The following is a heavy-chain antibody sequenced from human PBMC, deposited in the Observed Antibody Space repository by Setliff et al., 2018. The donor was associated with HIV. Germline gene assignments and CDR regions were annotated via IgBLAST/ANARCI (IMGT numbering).Heavy chain of an antibody. CDR2: IKKSSDGGKT. CDR1: GFTFNNAW. CDR3: SINSPLSS. D-gene: IGHD6-6*01. V-gene: IGHV3-15*01. Sequence: GGSLRLSCVASGFTFNNAWMNWVRQAPGKGLEWLGRIKKSSDGGKTDDASPVKGRFTISRDDSKNMAYLQMNSLKIEDTALYFCSINSPLSSWGQGTLVTVSS. J-gene: IGHJ4*02.